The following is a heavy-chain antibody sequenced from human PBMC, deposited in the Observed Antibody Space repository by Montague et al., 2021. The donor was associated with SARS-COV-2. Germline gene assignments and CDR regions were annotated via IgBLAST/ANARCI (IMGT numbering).Heavy chain of an antibody. D-gene: IGHD3-10*01. J-gene: IGHJ6*02. Sequence: SETLSLTCAVYGGPFSGYYCSWIRQPPGKGLEWIGEINHSGSTNYNPSLKSRVTISVDTSKNQFSLKLSSVTAADTAVYYCARVRYYGSGTSLGMDVWGRGTTVTVSS. V-gene: IGHV4-34*01. CDR1: GGPFSGYY. CDR3: ARVRYYGSGTSLGMDV. CDR2: INHSGST.